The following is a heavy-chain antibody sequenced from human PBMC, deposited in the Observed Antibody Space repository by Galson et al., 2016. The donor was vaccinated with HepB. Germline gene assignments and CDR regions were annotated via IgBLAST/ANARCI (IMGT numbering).Heavy chain of an antibody. Sequence: SVKVSCKASGYTFGNYGISWVRQAPGQGLEWMAWISAYNGNSNTDYAQKFQGRVSMTTDPSTSTAYMELTSLKSDDTAVYYFAREFWSGGSCSPPLGYWGQGTLVTVSS. CDR2: ISAYNGNSNT. D-gene: IGHD2-15*01. CDR1: GYTFGNYG. V-gene: IGHV1-18*01. CDR3: AREFWSGGSCSPPLGY. J-gene: IGHJ4*02.